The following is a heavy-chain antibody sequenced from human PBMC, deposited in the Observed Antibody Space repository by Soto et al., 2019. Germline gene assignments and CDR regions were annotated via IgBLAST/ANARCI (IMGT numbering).Heavy chain of an antibody. Sequence: GGSLRLSCAASGFTFSSYDMHWVRQATGKGLEWVSAIGTAGDTYYPGSVKGRFTISRENAKNSLYLQMNSLRAGDTAVYYCARDRYYGSGRSGMDVWGQGTTVTVSS. CDR2: IGTAGDT. CDR3: ARDRYYGSGRSGMDV. CDR1: GFTFSSYD. D-gene: IGHD3-10*01. V-gene: IGHV3-13*04. J-gene: IGHJ6*02.